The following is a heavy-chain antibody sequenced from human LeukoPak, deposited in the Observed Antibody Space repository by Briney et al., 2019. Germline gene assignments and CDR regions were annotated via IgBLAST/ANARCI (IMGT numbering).Heavy chain of an antibody. CDR1: GFTFSSYG. CDR3: AKVPQIYDSSGPFDY. V-gene: IGHV3-30*02. Sequence: PGGSLRLSCAASGFTFSSYGMHWVRQAPGKGLEWVAFIRYDGSNKYYADSVKGRFTISRDNSKNTLYLQMNSLRAEDTAVYYCAKVPQIYDSSGPFDYWGQGTLVTVSS. D-gene: IGHD3-22*01. CDR2: IRYDGSNK. J-gene: IGHJ4*02.